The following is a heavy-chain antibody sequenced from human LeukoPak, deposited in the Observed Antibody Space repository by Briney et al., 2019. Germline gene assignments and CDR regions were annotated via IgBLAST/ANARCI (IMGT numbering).Heavy chain of an antibody. V-gene: IGHV4-34*01. Sequence: PSETLSLTCAAYGGSFSGYHWTWIRQSPGKGLEWMGDINPSGSTYYNPYLKSRLTISVDTSKNQFSLKLRSVTAADTDVYYCARGRHDITMIVVVMTSVYYYLDVWGKGTTVTVS. D-gene: IGHD3-22*01. CDR3: ARGRHDITMIVVVMTSVYYYLDV. CDR1: GGSFSGYH. CDR2: INPSGST. J-gene: IGHJ6*03.